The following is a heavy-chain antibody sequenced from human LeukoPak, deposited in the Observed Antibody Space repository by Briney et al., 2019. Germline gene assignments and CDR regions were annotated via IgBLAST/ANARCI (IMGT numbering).Heavy chain of an antibody. V-gene: IGHV3-74*01. CDR3: AGAPAYYDFWSGYYEPYYFDY. Sequence: GGSLRLSCAASGFTFSSHWMHWVRQAPGKGLVWVSRINSDGSTTTYADSVKGRFTIPRDNANNTLYLQMNSLRAEDTTVYYCAGAPAYYDFWSGYYEPYYFDYWGQGTLVTVSS. J-gene: IGHJ4*02. CDR2: INSDGSTT. D-gene: IGHD3-3*01. CDR1: GFTFSSHW.